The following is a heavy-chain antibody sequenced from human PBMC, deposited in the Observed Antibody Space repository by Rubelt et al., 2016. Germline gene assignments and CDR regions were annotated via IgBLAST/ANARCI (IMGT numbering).Heavy chain of an antibody. Sequence: QVQLQESGPGLVKPSETLSLTCTVSGGSISNYYWSWIRQPPGKGLEWIGSIYYSGSTYYNPSLKSRVTMSVDTSKNQFSLKLRSVTAADTAVYYCTRDLPTYSSSSMFDYWGQGTLVTVSS. V-gene: IGHV4-59*04. CDR2: IYYSGST. J-gene: IGHJ4*02. D-gene: IGHD6-6*01. CDR3: TRDLPTYSSSSMFDY. CDR1: GGSISNYY.